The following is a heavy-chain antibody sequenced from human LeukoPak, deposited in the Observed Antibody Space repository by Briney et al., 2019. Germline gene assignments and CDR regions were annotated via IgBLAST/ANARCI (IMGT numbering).Heavy chain of an antibody. Sequence: GGSLRLSCAASGFTFDDYAMHWVRQAPGKGLEWVSGISWNSGSIGYADSVKGRFTISRDNAKNSLYLQMNSLRPEDTALYYCANDHQRGSFYGMDVWGQGTTVTVSS. J-gene: IGHJ6*02. V-gene: IGHV3-9*01. CDR2: ISWNSGSI. D-gene: IGHD2-2*01. CDR3: ANDHQRGSFYGMDV. CDR1: GFTFDDYA.